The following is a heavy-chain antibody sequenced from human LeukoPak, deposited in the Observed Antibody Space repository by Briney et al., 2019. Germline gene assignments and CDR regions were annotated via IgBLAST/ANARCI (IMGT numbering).Heavy chain of an antibody. CDR1: GFTFGDYA. V-gene: IGHV3-49*04. J-gene: IGHJ4*02. D-gene: IGHD3-3*01. CDR3: TRVYYDFWSGPDY. CDR2: IRSKAYGGTT. Sequence: PGRSLRLSCTASGFTFGDYAMSWVRQAPGKGLEWVGFIRSKAYGGTTEYAAPVKGRFTISRDDSKSIAYLQMNSLKTEDTAVYYCTRVYYDFWSGPDYWGQGTLVTVSS.